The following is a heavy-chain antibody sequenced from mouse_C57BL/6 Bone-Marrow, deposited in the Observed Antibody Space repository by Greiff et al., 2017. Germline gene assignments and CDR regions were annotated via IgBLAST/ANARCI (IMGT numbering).Heavy chain of an antibody. CDR2: IDPSDSYT. V-gene: IGHV1-59*01. CDR1: GYTFTSYW. CDR3: ARSAWFAY. Sequence: QVHVKQSGAELVRPGTSVKLSCKASGYTFTSYWMHWVKQRPGQGLEWIGVIDPSDSYTNYNQKFKGKATLTVDTSSSTAYMQLSSLTSEDSAVYYCARSAWFAYWGQGTLVTVSA. J-gene: IGHJ3*01.